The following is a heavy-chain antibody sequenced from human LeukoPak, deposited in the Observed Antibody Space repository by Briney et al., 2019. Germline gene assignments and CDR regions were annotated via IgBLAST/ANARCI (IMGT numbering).Heavy chain of an antibody. CDR2: IYYSGST. CDR3: ARHGDGSSSWYKTRGYYFEY. J-gene: IGHJ4*02. V-gene: IGHV4-31*03. CDR1: GGSISSGGYY. D-gene: IGHD6-13*01. Sequence: PSETLSLTCTVSGGSISSGGYYWSWIRQHPGKGLEWIGYIYYSGSTYYNPSLKSRVNISVDTSKNQFSLKLSSVTAADTAVYYCARHGDGSSSWYKTRGYYFEYWGQGTLVTVSS.